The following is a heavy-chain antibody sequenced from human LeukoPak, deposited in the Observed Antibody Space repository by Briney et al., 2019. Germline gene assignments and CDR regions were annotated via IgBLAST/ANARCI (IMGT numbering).Heavy chain of an antibody. CDR3: ARGGTSKSSILVIPASIDYDYYGMDV. D-gene: IGHD2-15*01. CDR2: INSDESGR. CDR1: GFTFSSYW. V-gene: IGHV3-74*01. J-gene: IGHJ6*02. Sequence: GGSLRLSCAASGFTFSSYWMHWVRQAPGKGLVWVSRINSDESGRSYADSVKGRFTISRDNAKNTLYLQMNSLRVDDTAVYYCARGGTSKSSILVIPASIDYDYYGMDVWGQGTTVTVS.